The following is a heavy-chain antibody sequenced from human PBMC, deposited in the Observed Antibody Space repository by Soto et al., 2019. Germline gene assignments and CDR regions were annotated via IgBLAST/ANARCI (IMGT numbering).Heavy chain of an antibody. D-gene: IGHD2-15*01. CDR3: ARDLDCSGGTCYSNWLDP. CDR2: VSPDNNKT. Sequence: QVQLVQSGAEVKKNGASVKVSCKASGYIYIRYGINWVRQAPGQGLEWMGWVSPDNNKTNYVQKFQGRVTMTPDTSTSTAYMELRSLRSDDTAVYYCARDLDCSGGTCYSNWLDPWGQGTLVTVSS. V-gene: IGHV1-18*01. J-gene: IGHJ5*02. CDR1: GYIYIRYG.